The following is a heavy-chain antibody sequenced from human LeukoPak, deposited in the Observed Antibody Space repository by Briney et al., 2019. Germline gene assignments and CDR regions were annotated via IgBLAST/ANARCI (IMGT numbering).Heavy chain of an antibody. Sequence: KASETLSLTCAVYGGSFSGYYWSWIRQPPGKGLEWIGEINHSGSTNYNPSLKSRVTISVDTSKNQFSLKLSPVTAADTAVYYCARGKYYYGSGSYYTPFDYWGQGTLVTVSS. CDR3: ARGKYYYGSGSYYTPFDY. CDR1: GGSFSGYY. D-gene: IGHD3-10*01. V-gene: IGHV4-34*01. CDR2: INHSGST. J-gene: IGHJ4*02.